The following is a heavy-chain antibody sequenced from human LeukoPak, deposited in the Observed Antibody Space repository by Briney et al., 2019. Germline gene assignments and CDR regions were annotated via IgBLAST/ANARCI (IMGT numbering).Heavy chain of an antibody. D-gene: IGHD6-13*01. CDR1: GFTFDDYA. Sequence: PGRSLRLSCAASGFTFDDYAMHWVRQAPGKGLEWVSGISWNSGSIGYADSVKGRFTISRDNAKNSLYLQMNSLRAEDTALYYCAKAAAGRNFQHWGQGTLVTVSS. J-gene: IGHJ1*01. CDR3: AKAAAGRNFQH. V-gene: IGHV3-9*01. CDR2: ISWNSGSI.